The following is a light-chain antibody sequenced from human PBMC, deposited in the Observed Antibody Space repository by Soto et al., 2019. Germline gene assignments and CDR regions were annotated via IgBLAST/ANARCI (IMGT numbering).Light chain of an antibody. J-gene: IGLJ1*01. Sequence: QRALTHPPSVSGVPGQAGSISCTGTSSDVGSYNRVSWYQQPPGTAPKLMIYDVSNRPSGVPDRFSGSKSGNAASLTISGLQAEDEADYYCSSYTSSSTYVFGTGTKVTVL. CDR3: SSYTSSSTYV. CDR1: SSDVGSYNR. CDR2: DVS. V-gene: IGLV2-18*02.